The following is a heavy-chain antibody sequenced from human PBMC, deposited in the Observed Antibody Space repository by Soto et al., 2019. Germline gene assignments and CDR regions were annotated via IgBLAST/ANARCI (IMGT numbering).Heavy chain of an antibody. Sequence: SGLVWVSRINSDGSSTSYADSVKGRFTISRDNAKNTLYLQMNSLRAEDTAVYYGASFFFQAEDGIRDTVPVSAFLLNRSSDL. V-gene: IGHV3-74*01. D-gene: IGHD2-15*01. J-gene: IGHJ2*01. CDR2: INSDGSST. CDR3: ASFFFQAEDGIRDTVPVSAFLLNRSSDL.